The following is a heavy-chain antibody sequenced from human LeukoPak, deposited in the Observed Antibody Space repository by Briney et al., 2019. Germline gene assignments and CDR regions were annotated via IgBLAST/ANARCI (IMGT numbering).Heavy chain of an antibody. J-gene: IGHJ6*02. CDR2: IKPDGSEN. CDR1: EFILSNWW. CDR3: ARGHYGMDV. Sequence: GGSLRLSCAAAEFILSNWWMTSVRQAPGKGVEWVASIKPDGSENYYVDSVKGRFTVSRDNARSSLYLQMNSLRAEDTAVYYCARGHYGMDVWGQGTTVTVSS. V-gene: IGHV3-7*01.